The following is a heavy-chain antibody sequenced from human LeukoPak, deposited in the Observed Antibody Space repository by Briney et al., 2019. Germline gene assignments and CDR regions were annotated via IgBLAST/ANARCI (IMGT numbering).Heavy chain of an antibody. D-gene: IGHD3-9*01. CDR3: ARQEYDILTGYPRDGMDV. J-gene: IGHJ6*02. CDR2: IYPGDSDT. V-gene: IGHV5-51*01. CDR1: GYSFTSYW. Sequence: GESLKISCKGSGYSFTSYWIGWVRQMPGKGLEWMGIIYPGDSDTRYSPSFQGQVTISADKSISTAYLQWSSLKASDTAMYYCARQEYDILTGYPRDGMDVWGQGTTVIVSS.